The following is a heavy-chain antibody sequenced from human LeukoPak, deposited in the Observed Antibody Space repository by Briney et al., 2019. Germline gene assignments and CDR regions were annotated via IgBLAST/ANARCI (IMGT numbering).Heavy chain of an antibody. V-gene: IGHV4-59*01. CDR3: ARGIAVAGTFIYGQGNTFDP. D-gene: IGHD6-19*01. J-gene: IGHJ5*02. CDR2: IYYSGST. CDR1: GGSISSYY. Sequence: SETLSLTCTVSGGSISSYYRSWVRQPPGKGLEWVWYIYYSGSTNYNPSLKSRVTISVDTTKNQFSLKLSSVTAADTAVYYCARGIAVAGTFIYGQGNTFDPWGQGTLVTVSS.